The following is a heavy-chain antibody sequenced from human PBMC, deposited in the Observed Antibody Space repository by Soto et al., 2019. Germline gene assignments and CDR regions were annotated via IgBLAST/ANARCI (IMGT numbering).Heavy chain of an antibody. Sequence: QVQLVESGGGVVQPGRSLRLSCAASGFTFSSYGMHWVHQAPGKGLEWVAVIWYDGSNKYYADSVKGRFTISRYNSKNTLYLQMNSLRAEDTAVYYCARGFHYYDSSGYAIDYWGQGTLVTVSS. D-gene: IGHD3-22*01. V-gene: IGHV3-33*01. J-gene: IGHJ4*02. CDR1: GFTFSSYG. CDR3: ARGFHYYDSSGYAIDY. CDR2: IWYDGSNK.